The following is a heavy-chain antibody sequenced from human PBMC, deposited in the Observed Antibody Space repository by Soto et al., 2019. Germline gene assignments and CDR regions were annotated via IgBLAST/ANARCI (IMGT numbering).Heavy chain of an antibody. CDR2: TFYRSKLFY. V-gene: IGHV6-1*01. CDR1: GASVSSNSAA. CDR3: AKVSSGFGNSFDS. J-gene: IGHJ5*01. Sequence: QVLLQQSGPGLVKPSQTLSLTCDISGASVSSNSAAWNWSRQSPSGGLEWLGRTFYRSKLFYDFGQSVEGRITIQADTSKTPVSLQLTSVTPYETATYCCAKVSSGFGNSFDSWGQGTLVTVSS. D-gene: IGHD6-19*01.